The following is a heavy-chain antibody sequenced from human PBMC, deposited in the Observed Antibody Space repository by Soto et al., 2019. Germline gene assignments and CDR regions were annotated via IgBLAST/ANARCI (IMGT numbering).Heavy chain of an antibody. D-gene: IGHD1-1*01. CDR2: IYANGNT. Sequence: QVQLQESGPGLVKPSETLSLICTVSGDSINNFYWSWIRQSPGKGLEWIAYIYANGNTNHNPSLKRRVGISIDTSKSQFSLNLTSVTAADTAVYFCARVRSNWAFDSWGQGALVTVSS. V-gene: IGHV4-4*09. CDR3: ARVRSNWAFDS. J-gene: IGHJ4*02. CDR1: GDSINNFY.